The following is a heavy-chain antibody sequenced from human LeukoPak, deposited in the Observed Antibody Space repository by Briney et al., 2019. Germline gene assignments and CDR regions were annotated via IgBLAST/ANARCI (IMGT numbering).Heavy chain of an antibody. Sequence: PGGSLRLSCAASGFTFSSHGMNWVRQAPGKVLEWISGISPSADITYYADSVKGRFTISRDNSENTVYLHMSSLRAGDTAVYFCAKDDAWLQFNDWGQGTLVTVSS. V-gene: IGHV3-23*01. CDR2: ISPSADIT. D-gene: IGHD5-24*01. CDR3: AKDDAWLQFND. CDR1: GFTFSSHG. J-gene: IGHJ4*02.